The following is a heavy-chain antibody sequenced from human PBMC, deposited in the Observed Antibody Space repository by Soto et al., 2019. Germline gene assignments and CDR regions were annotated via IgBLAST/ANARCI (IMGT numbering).Heavy chain of an antibody. V-gene: IGHV4-34*01. CDR1: GGSFSGYY. CDR2: INHSGST. D-gene: IGHD2-15*01. J-gene: IGHJ5*02. Sequence: QVQLQQWGAGLLKPSETLSLTCAVYGGSFSGYYWSWIRQPPGKGLEWIGEINHSGSTNYNPSLKSRVTISVDTSKNQFSLKVSSVTAADTAVYYCARGMGYCSGGSCYSSYNWFDPWGQGTLVTVSS. CDR3: ARGMGYCSGGSCYSSYNWFDP.